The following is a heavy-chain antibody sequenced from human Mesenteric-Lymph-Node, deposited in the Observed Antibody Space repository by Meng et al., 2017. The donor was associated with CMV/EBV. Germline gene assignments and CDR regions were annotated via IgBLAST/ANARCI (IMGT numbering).Heavy chain of an antibody. CDR2: MNPNSGNT. J-gene: IGHJ4*02. CDR1: GYTFTSYD. CDR3: ARDTRYCSSTNCYTGKIDY. V-gene: IGHV1-8*01. Sequence: ASVKVSCKASGYTFTSYDINWVRQATGQGLEWMGWMNPNSGNTGYAQKFQGRVTMTTDTSTSTAYMELRSLRSDDTAVYYCARDTRYCSSTNCYTGKIDYWGQGTLVTVSS. D-gene: IGHD2-2*02.